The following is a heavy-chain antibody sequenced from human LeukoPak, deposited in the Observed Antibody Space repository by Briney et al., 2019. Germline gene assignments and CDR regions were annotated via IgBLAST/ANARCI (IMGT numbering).Heavy chain of an antibody. Sequence: ASVKVSCKASGYTFTGYYKHWVRQAPGQGLEWMGWINPNSGGTNYAQKFQGRVTMTRDTSISTAYMELSRLRSDDTAVYYCAPTYSSGWYGYFQHWGQGTLVTVSS. J-gene: IGHJ1*01. CDR2: INPNSGGT. CDR3: APTYSSGWYGYFQH. CDR1: GYTFTGYY. V-gene: IGHV1-2*02. D-gene: IGHD6-19*01.